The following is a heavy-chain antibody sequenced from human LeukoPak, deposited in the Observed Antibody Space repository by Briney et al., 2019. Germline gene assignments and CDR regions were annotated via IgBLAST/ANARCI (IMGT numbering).Heavy chain of an antibody. D-gene: IGHD5-12*01. J-gene: IGHJ5*02. CDR3: AKQGGYDLGWFDP. CDR1: GFTFSSYA. Sequence: PGASLRLSCAASGFTFSSYAMSWVRQAPGKGLEWVSGLSGSGDSTYYADSVKGRFTISRDNSKNTLYLQMNSLRAEDTAVYYCAKQGGYDLGWFDPWGQGTLVTVSS. V-gene: IGHV3-23*01. CDR2: LSGSGDST.